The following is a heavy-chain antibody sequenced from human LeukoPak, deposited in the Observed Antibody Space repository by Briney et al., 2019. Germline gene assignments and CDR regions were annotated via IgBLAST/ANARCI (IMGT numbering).Heavy chain of an antibody. J-gene: IGHJ4*02. V-gene: IGHV3-48*03. Sequence: GGSLRLSCAASGFTFSSYEMNWVRQAPGKGLEWVSYISSSGSTIYYADSVKGRFTISRDNAKNSLYLQMNSLRAEDTAVYYCARDPSVDYGEGHWGQGTLVTVSS. D-gene: IGHD4-17*01. CDR3: ARDPSVDYGEGH. CDR1: GFTFSSYE. CDR2: ISSSGSTI.